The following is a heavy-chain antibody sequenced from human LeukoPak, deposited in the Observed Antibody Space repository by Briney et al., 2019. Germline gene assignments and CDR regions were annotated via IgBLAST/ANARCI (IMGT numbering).Heavy chain of an antibody. CDR1: GASISSSDSY. V-gene: IGHV4-39*07. Sequence: PSETLSLTCTVSGASISSSDSYWGWIRQPPGKGLEWIGIIYYSGSTYYNPSLKSRVTISVDTSKNQFSLKLSSVTAADTAVYYCVRRGDAYCSGGTCYSTYHFDSWGQGALVTVSS. D-gene: IGHD2-15*01. J-gene: IGHJ4*02. CDR3: VRRGDAYCSGGTCYSTYHFDS. CDR2: IYYSGST.